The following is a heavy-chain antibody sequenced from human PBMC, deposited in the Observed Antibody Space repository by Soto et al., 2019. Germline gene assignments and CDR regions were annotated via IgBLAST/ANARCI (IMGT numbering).Heavy chain of an antibody. CDR3: ARDLGNYYDSFHSIDY. D-gene: IGHD3-22*01. CDR1: GYTFTSYA. Sequence: ASVKVSCKASGYTFTSYAMHWVRQAPGQRLEWMGWINAGNGNTKYSQKFQGRVTITRDTSASTAYMELSSLRSEDTAVYYCARDLGNYYDSFHSIDYWGQGTLVTVSS. CDR2: INAGNGNT. J-gene: IGHJ4*02. V-gene: IGHV1-3*01.